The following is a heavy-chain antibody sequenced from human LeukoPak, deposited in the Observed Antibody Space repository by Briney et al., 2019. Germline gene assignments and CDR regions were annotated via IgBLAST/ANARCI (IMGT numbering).Heavy chain of an antibody. J-gene: IGHJ6*03. Sequence: ASVKVSCKASGYTFTSYAMNWVRQAPGQGLEWMGWINTNTGNPTYAQGFTGRFVFSLDTSVSTAYLQISSLKAEDTAVYYCARVLNKRSSSNTWYYYYYYYMDVWGKGTTVTVSS. CDR1: GYTFTSYA. D-gene: IGHD6-13*01. CDR3: ARVLNKRSSSNTWYYYYYYYMDV. CDR2: INTNTGNP. V-gene: IGHV7-4-1*02.